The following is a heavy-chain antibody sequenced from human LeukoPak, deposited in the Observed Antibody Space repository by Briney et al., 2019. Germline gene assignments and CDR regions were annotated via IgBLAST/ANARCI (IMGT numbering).Heavy chain of an antibody. J-gene: IGHJ4*01. D-gene: IGHD5-24*01. Sequence: GGSLRLFCAASGFTFSSYEMNWVRQAPGKGLEWVSYISSGGSTIYYADSVKGRFTIPRDNAKNSLYLQMNSLRAEDTAVYYCARVRDGSQDYWGQGTMVTVSS. V-gene: IGHV3-48*03. CDR2: ISSGGSTI. CDR3: ARVRDGSQDY. CDR1: GFTFSSYE.